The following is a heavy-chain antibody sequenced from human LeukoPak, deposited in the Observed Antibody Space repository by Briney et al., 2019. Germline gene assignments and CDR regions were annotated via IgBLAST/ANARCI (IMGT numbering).Heavy chain of an antibody. CDR3: TTDLYGDQTFDY. CDR2: IKSKTDGGTT. J-gene: IGHJ4*02. Sequence: GGSLRLSCAASGFTFSNAWMSWVRQAPGKGLEWVGRIKSKTDGGTTDYAAPVKGRFTISRDDSKNTLYLQMNSLKTEDTAVYYCTTDLYGDQTFDYWGQGTLVTVSS. V-gene: IGHV3-15*01. D-gene: IGHD4-17*01. CDR1: GFTFSNAW.